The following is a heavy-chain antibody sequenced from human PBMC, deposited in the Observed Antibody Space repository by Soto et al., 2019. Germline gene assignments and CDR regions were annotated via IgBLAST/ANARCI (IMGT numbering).Heavy chain of an antibody. CDR3: ARGAYYLDY. V-gene: IGHV4-59*01. CDR2: IYFSGTT. Sequence: SETLSLTCTVSGGSISSYYWSWIRQPPGKGLEWIGYIYFSGTTNYNPSLKSRVTISVETSKNQFSLKLSSVTAADTAVYYCARGAYYLDYWGQGTLVTVSS. J-gene: IGHJ4*02. CDR1: GGSISSYY.